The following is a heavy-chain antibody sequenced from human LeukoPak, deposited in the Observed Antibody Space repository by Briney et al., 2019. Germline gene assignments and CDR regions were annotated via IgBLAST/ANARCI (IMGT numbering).Heavy chain of an antibody. D-gene: IGHD3-10*01. V-gene: IGHV4-38-2*02. CDR1: GYSISSGYY. Sequence: SETLSLTCTVSGYSISSGYYWGWIRQPPGKGLEWIGSIYHSGSTYYNPSLKSRVTISVDTSKNQFSLKLSSVTAADTAVYYCARLGFTMVPLRGYFDLWGRGTLVTVSS. CDR2: IYHSGST. CDR3: ARLGFTMVPLRGYFDL. J-gene: IGHJ2*01.